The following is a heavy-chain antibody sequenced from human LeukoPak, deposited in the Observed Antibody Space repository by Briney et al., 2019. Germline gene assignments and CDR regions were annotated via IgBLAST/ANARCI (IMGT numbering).Heavy chain of an antibody. Sequence: ASVNVSCKASGYTFTGYYMHWVRQAPGQGLEWMGWINPNSGGTNYAQKFQGRVTMTRDTSISTAYMELSRLRSDDTAVYYCARELMMYGAPDYWGQGTLVTVSS. V-gene: IGHV1-2*02. J-gene: IGHJ4*02. D-gene: IGHD2-8*01. CDR3: ARELMMYGAPDY. CDR1: GYTFTGYY. CDR2: INPNSGGT.